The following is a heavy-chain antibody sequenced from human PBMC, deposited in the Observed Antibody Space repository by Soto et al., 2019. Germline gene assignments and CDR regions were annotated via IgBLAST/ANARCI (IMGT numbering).Heavy chain of an antibody. CDR2: IYYSGST. V-gene: IGHV4-30-4*01. CDR3: ARAATWGSYADY. Sequence: QVQLQESGPGLVKPSQTLSLTCTVSGGSISSGDYYWSWIRQPPGKGLEWIGYIYYSGSTYYNPSLKSRXXKXVXKSKNQFSLKLSSVTAADTAVYYCARAATWGSYADYWGQGTLVTVSS. D-gene: IGHD3-16*01. CDR1: GGSISSGDYY. J-gene: IGHJ4*02.